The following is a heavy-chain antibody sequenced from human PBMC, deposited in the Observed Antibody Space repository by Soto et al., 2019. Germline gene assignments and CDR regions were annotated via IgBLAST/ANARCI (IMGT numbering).Heavy chain of an antibody. J-gene: IGHJ5*02. CDR2: IYYSGST. D-gene: IGHD3-10*01. CDR3: ARPLGGSGSSNWFDP. CDR1: GGSISSSSYY. V-gene: IGHV4-39*01. Sequence: QLQLQESGPGLVKPSETLSLTCTVSGGSISSSSYYWGWIRQPPGKGLEWIGSIYYSGSTYYNPSLKSRVTTSVDTSKNQFSLKLSSVTAADTAVYYCARPLGGSGSSNWFDPWGQGTLVTVSS.